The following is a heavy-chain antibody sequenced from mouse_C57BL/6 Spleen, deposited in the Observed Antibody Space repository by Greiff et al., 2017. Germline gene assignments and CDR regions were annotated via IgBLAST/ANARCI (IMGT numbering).Heavy chain of an antibody. J-gene: IGHJ2*01. Sequence: VQLQQSGPVLVKPGASVKMSCKASGYTFTDYYMNWVKQSHGKSLEWIGVINPYNGGTSYNQKFKGKATLTVDKSSSTAYMELNSLTSEDSAVYYCARARGGFDYWGQGTTLTVSS. CDR2: INPYNGGT. CDR1: GYTFTDYY. V-gene: IGHV1-19*01. CDR3: ARARGGFDY.